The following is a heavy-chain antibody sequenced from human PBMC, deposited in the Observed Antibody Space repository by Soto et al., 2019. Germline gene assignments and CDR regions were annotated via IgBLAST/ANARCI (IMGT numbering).Heavy chain of an antibody. V-gene: IGHV3-7*01. CDR2: IKQDGSEK. Sequence: GGSLRLSCAASGFTFSSYWMSWVRQAPGKGLEWVANIKQDGSEKYYVDSVKGRFTISRDNAKNSLYLQMNSLRAEDTAVYYCARDGGDIVVVPAAMRNYYYYGMDVWGQGTTVTVSS. D-gene: IGHD2-2*01. J-gene: IGHJ6*02. CDR1: GFTFSSYW. CDR3: ARDGGDIVVVPAAMRNYYYYGMDV.